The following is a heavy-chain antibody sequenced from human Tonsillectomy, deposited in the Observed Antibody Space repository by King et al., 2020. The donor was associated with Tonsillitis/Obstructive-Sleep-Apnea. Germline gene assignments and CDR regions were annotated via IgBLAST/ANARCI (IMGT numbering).Heavy chain of an antibody. CDR3: ARGIPVAGYYFDY. Sequence: QLQESGPGLVKPSETLSLTCTVSGGSFSTYSWTWIRQPPGKGLEWIGYIFYSGSTNYNSSLKSRVTMSVDTSKNQFSLKLSSVTAADTAVYYCARGIPVAGYYFDYWGQGTVVTVSS. CDR1: GGSFSTYS. CDR2: IFYSGST. J-gene: IGHJ4*02. D-gene: IGHD6-19*01. V-gene: IGHV4-59*01.